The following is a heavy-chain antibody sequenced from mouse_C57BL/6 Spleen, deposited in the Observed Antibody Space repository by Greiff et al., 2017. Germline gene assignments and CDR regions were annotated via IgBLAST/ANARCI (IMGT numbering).Heavy chain of an antibody. V-gene: IGHV1-61*01. Sequence: VQLQQPGAELVRPGSSVKLSCKASGYTFTSYWMDWVKQRPGQGLEWIGNIYPSDSETHYNQKFKDKATLTVDKSSSTAYMQLSSLTSEDSAVYYCARLTGRRFAYWGQGTLVTVSA. CDR2: IYPSDSET. D-gene: IGHD4-1*01. CDR3: ARLTGRRFAY. CDR1: GYTFTSYW. J-gene: IGHJ3*01.